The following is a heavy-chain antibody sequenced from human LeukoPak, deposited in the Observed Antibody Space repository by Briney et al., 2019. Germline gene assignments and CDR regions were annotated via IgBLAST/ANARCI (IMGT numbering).Heavy chain of an antibody. CDR3: AAYYYDSSGYYFLDY. J-gene: IGHJ4*02. V-gene: IGHV4-34*01. D-gene: IGHD3-22*01. Sequence: PSETLSLTCAVYGGSFSAYYWSWIRQPPGKGLEWIGEINHSGSTHYNPSLKSRVTISVDTSKNQFSLKLSSVTAVDTAVYYCAAYYYDSSGYYFLDYWGQGTLVTVSS. CDR2: INHSGST. CDR1: GGSFSAYY.